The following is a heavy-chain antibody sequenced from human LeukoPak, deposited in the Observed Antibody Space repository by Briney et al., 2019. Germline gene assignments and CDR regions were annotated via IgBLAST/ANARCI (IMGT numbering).Heavy chain of an antibody. CDR3: ARAGYTSAPVSSPDIVVLVAATGGSDY. Sequence: VASVKVSCKASGYTFTSYYMHWVRQAPGQGLEWMGIINPSGGSTSYAQKFQGRVTMTRDTSTSTVYMELSSLRSEDTAVYYCARAGYTSAPVSSPDIVVLVAATGGSDYWGQGTLVTVSS. V-gene: IGHV1-46*01. J-gene: IGHJ4*02. D-gene: IGHD2-15*01. CDR1: GYTFTSYY. CDR2: INPSGGST.